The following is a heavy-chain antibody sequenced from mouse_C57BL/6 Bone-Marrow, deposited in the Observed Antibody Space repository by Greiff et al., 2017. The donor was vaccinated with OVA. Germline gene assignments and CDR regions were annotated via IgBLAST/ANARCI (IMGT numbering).Heavy chain of an antibody. V-gene: IGHV1-42*01. Sequence: EVQLQQSGAELVRPGASVKISCKASGYSFTGYYMNWVKQSPEKSLEWIGEINPSTGGTTYNQKFKAKATLTVDKSSSTAYMQLKSLTSEDSAVYYCASLGEFAYWGQGTLVTVSA. J-gene: IGHJ3*01. CDR3: ASLGEFAY. CDR1: GYSFTGYY. D-gene: IGHD4-1*01. CDR2: INPSTGGT.